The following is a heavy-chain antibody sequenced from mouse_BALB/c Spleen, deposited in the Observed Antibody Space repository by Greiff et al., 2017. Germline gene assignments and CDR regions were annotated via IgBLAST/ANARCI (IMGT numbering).Heavy chain of an antibody. CDR2: IYPGNSDT. Sequence: VQLKESGTVLARPGASVKMSCKASGYTFTSYWMHWVKQRPGQGLEWIGAIYPGNSDTSYNQKFKGKAKLTAVTSTSTAYMELSSLTNEDSAVYYCTYYYGRGRYFDVWGAGTTVTVSS. D-gene: IGHD1-1*01. CDR1: GYTFTSYW. J-gene: IGHJ1*01. V-gene: IGHV1-5*01. CDR3: TYYYGRGRYFDV.